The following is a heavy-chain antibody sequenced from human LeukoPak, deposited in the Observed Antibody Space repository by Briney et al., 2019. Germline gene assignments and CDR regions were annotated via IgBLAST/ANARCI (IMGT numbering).Heavy chain of an antibody. CDR1: GGSISSGNYY. CDR3: ARGVGGYCSGGSCYSAPSWFDP. V-gene: IGHV4-61*02. Sequence: PSQTLSLTCTVSGGSISSGNYYWSWIRQPAGKGLEWIGRIYTSGSTNYNPSLTSRVTISVDTSKNQFSLKLSSVTAADTAVYYCARGVGGYCSGGSCYSAPSWFDPWGQGTLVIVSS. CDR2: IYTSGST. J-gene: IGHJ5*02. D-gene: IGHD2-15*01.